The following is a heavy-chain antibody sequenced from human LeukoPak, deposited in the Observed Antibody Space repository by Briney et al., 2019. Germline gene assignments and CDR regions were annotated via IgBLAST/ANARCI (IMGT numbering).Heavy chain of an antibody. CDR3: TRDLDGSENYSWFDP. CDR1: GFVFSYYG. V-gene: IGHV3-30*02. J-gene: IGHJ5*02. CDR2: VRSDGSDK. D-gene: IGHD3-10*01. Sequence: PGGSLRLSCAASGFVFSYYGMHWVRQAPGEGLEWLAFVRSDGSDKYYADSVRGRFTISRDNSKKMLYLQMNSLRGEDTAVYYCTRDLDGSENYSWFDPWGQGSLVTVSS.